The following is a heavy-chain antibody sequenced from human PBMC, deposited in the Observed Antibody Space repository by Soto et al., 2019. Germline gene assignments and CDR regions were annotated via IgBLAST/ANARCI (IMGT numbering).Heavy chain of an antibody. V-gene: IGHV3-53*04. Sequence: SCKASVYTFTSYGISWVRQAPGKGLEWVSVIYSGGSTYYADSVKGRFTISRHNSKNTLYLQMNSLRAEDTAVYYCARNRYCTNGVCLYYFDYWGQGTLVTVSS. J-gene: IGHJ4*02. CDR1: VYTFTSYG. CDR2: IYSGGST. D-gene: IGHD2-8*01. CDR3: ARNRYCTNGVCLYYFDY.